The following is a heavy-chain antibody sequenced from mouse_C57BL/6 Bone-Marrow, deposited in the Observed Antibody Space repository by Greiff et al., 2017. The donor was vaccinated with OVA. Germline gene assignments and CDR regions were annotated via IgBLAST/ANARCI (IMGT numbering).Heavy chain of an antibody. CDR1: GVDFSRSW. CDR3: ARWANWDAWYFDV. CDR2: ITPAGSII. D-gene: IGHD4-1*01. V-gene: IGHV4-1*01. J-gene: IGHJ1*03. Sequence: AASGVDFSRSWMSWVRRAPGKGLEWIGEITPAGSIINYAPSLKGKFIISRDNAKNTLYLQMSKVRSEDTALYYCARWANWDAWYFDVWCTGTTVTVSS.